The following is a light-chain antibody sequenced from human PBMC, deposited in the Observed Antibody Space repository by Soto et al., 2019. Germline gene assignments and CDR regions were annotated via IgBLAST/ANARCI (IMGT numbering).Light chain of an antibody. CDR1: QGIGDT. CDR3: QQTYSTPIT. V-gene: IGKV3-15*01. J-gene: IGKJ5*01. CDR2: DKS. Sequence: VVMRQSQATLSFAPGEAATLSSRASQGIGDTLAWYQHKPGQTPRILIYDKSTRATGVPNRLSGSRSGAEFTLTINRLQSEDTATYYCQQTYSTPITFGQGTRLEIK.